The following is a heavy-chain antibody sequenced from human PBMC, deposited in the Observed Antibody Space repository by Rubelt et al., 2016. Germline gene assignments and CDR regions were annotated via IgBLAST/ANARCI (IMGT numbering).Heavy chain of an antibody. CDR1: GGSFSGYY. D-gene: IGHD7-27*01. CDR2: INPSGST. CDR3: ARETANWGPPFDY. Sequence: QVQLRQWGAGLLKPSETLSVTCAVYGGSFSGYYWSWIRQPPGKGLEWIGAINPSGSTNYNPSLKSRVTISVETSKNQFSLKLGSVTSADTAIYYGARETANWGPPFDYGGQGILVTVSS. V-gene: IGHV4-34*01. J-gene: IGHJ4*02.